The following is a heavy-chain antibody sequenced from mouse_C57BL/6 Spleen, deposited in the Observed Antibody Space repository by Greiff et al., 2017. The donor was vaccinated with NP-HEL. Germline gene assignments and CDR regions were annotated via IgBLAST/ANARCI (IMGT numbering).Heavy chain of an antibody. D-gene: IGHD2-4*01. V-gene: IGHV1-64*01. CDR1: GYTFTSYW. J-gene: IGHJ1*03. CDR2: IHPNSGST. Sequence: QVQLQQPGAELVKPGASVKLSCKASGYTFTSYWMHWVKQRPGQGLEWIGMIHPNSGSTNYNEKFKSKATLTVDKSSSTAYMQLSSLTSEDSAVYYCARGPYYDYDGYFDVWGTGTTVTVSS. CDR3: ARGPYYDYDGYFDV.